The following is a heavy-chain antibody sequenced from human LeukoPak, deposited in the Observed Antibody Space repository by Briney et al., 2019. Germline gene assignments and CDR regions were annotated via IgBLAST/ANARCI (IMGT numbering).Heavy chain of an antibody. D-gene: IGHD6-6*01. CDR1: GGSISSNSYY. Sequence: PSETLSLTCTVSGGSISSNSYYWGWIRQPPGKGLEWIGSIYYSGSTYYNPSLKSRVTISVDTSKNQFSLKLSSVTAADTAMYYCARLAGIAARELDYWGQGTLVTVSS. J-gene: IGHJ4*02. CDR3: ARLAGIAARELDY. V-gene: IGHV4-39*01. CDR2: IYYSGST.